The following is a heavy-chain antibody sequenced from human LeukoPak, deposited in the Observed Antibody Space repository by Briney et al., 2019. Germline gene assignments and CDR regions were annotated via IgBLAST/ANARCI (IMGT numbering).Heavy chain of an antibody. CDR1: GGSISSSNW. CDR3: ARDAPRGYLDY. V-gene: IGHV4-4*02. D-gene: IGHD2-15*01. CDR2: IYHSGST. J-gene: IGHJ4*02. Sequence: SGTLSLTCAVSGGSISSSNWWSWVRQPPGKGLEWIGEIYHSGSTNYNPSLKSRVTISVDTSKNQFSLKLSSVTAADTAVYYCARDAPRGYLDYWGQGTLVTVSS.